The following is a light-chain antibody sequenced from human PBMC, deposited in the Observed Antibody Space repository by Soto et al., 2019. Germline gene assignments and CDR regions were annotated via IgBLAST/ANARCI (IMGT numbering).Light chain of an antibody. Sequence: EIVLTQSPGTLSLSPGERATLSCRASQSVSSSYLAWYQQKPGQAPRLLIYNAFNRATGIPDRFSGSGSGTDYTLTVSSLEPEDFAVYYCQQYGSSPWTFGQGTKV. V-gene: IGKV3-20*01. CDR3: QQYGSSPWT. J-gene: IGKJ1*01. CDR2: NAF. CDR1: QSVSSSY.